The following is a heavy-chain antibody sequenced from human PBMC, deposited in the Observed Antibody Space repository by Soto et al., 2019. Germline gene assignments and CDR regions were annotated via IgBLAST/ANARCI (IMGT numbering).Heavy chain of an antibody. Sequence: ASLRLSCAASGVTFTSYAMTWVRQVPGEGLQWVSSISKSGDSTYYADSVKGRFTTSRDNSKKTLYLQMNSLRAEDTAIYYCAKGSFGFDYWGQGTLVTVSS. J-gene: IGHJ4*02. CDR2: ISKSGDST. CDR3: AKGSFGFDY. CDR1: GVTFTSYA. D-gene: IGHD3-10*01. V-gene: IGHV3-23*01.